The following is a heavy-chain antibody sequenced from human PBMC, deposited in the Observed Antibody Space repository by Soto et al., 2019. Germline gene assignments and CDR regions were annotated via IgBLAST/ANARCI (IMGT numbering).Heavy chain of an antibody. CDR2: INPNSGGT. D-gene: IGHD3-22*01. CDR1: GYTFTGYY. V-gene: IGHV1-2*02. Sequence: ASVKVSCKASGYTFTGYYMHWVRQAPGQGLEWMGWINPNSGGTNYAQKFQGRVTMTRDTSISTAYMELSRLRSDDTAVYYCARPVDDSSGYYEYYFDYWGQGTLVTSPQ. CDR3: ARPVDDSSGYYEYYFDY. J-gene: IGHJ4*02.